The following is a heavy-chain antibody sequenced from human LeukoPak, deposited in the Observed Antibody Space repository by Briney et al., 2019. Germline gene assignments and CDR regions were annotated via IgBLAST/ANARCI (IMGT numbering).Heavy chain of an antibody. CDR1: GYSFTTAW. CDR2: IYPGDSDT. Sequence: GESLKISCKASGYSFTTAWICWVRQMPRKGLELMGIIYPGDSDTRYSPSFQGQVTISADKSINTVYLQWSSLRASDTAIYYCARVADHGHCLAYWGQGTMLTVSS. V-gene: IGHV5-51*01. CDR3: ARVADHGHCLAY. D-gene: IGHD4-17*01. J-gene: IGHJ4*02.